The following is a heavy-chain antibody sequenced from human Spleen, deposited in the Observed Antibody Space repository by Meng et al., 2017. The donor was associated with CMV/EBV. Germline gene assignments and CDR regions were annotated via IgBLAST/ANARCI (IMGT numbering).Heavy chain of an antibody. CDR2: ISLSGST. CDR3: ARVRVAGTLYYYYYGMDV. Sequence: SETLSLTCTVSGDSIGTYYWSWIRQSPGKGLEWIGYISLSGSTKYNPSLKSRVTMSVGTSKNQLSLKLSSVTAADTAVYYCARVRVAGTLYYYYYGMDVWGQGTTVTVSS. V-gene: IGHV4-59*01. D-gene: IGHD6-19*01. J-gene: IGHJ6*02. CDR1: GDSIGTYY.